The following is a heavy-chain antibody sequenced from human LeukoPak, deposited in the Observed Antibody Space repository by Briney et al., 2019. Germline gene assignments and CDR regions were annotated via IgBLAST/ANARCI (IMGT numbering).Heavy chain of an antibody. D-gene: IGHD6-19*01. Sequence: GESLKISSKGSGHTFSISWIGWVRQKPGEGLEWMGIIYPGDSDTRYSPSFQGQVTISADKSISTAYLQWSSLKASDTAMYYCARHGPLNAGYSSGWAPPGYWGQGTLVTVSS. CDR1: GHTFSISW. J-gene: IGHJ4*02. CDR2: IYPGDSDT. CDR3: ARHGPLNAGYSSGWAPPGY. V-gene: IGHV5-51*01.